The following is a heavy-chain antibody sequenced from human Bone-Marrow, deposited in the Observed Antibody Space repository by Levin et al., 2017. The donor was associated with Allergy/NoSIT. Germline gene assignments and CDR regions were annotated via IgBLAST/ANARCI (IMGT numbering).Heavy chain of an antibody. CDR3: AKDYSSDWYDLFDY. CDR2: ISDAGGST. J-gene: IGHJ4*02. V-gene: IGHV3-23*01. CDR1: GFTFSNYA. Sequence: ESLKISCTASGFTFSNYAMTWVRQAPGKGLEWVSVISDAGGSTFYADSVKGRFTISRDNSKNTLYLQMDSLRAEDTAVYYCAKDYSSDWYDLFDYWGQGTLVTVSS. D-gene: IGHD6-19*01.